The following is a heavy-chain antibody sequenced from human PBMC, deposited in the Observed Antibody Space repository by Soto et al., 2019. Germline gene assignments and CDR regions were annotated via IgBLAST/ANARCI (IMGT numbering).Heavy chain of an antibody. Sequence: QVQLVQSGAEVKKPGASVKVSCKASGYSFTSYDINWVRQATGQGLEWMGWMNPNSGNTGYAQKFQGRVTMTRNTSISTAYMELSSLRSEDTAVYYCSRVSMGSSSEDFQHWGQGTLVTVSS. CDR3: SRVSMGSSSEDFQH. D-gene: IGHD6-6*01. CDR1: GYSFTSYD. CDR2: MNPNSGNT. J-gene: IGHJ1*01. V-gene: IGHV1-8*01.